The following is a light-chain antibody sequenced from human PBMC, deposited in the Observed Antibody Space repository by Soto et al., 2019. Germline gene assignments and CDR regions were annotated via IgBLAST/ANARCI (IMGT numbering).Light chain of an antibody. CDR1: SSDVGGYNY. CDR2: EVS. V-gene: IGLV2-14*01. Sequence: QSVLTQPASVSGSPEQSITISCTGTSSDVGGYNYVSWYQQHPGKAPKLMIYEVSNRPSGVSNRFSGSKSGNTASLTISGLQAEDEADYYCSSYTSSSTQVFGTGTKVTVL. J-gene: IGLJ1*01. CDR3: SSYTSSSTQV.